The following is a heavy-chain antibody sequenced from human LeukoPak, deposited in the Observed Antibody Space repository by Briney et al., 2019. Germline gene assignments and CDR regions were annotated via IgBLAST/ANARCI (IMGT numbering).Heavy chain of an antibody. CDR2: TSSSSSIL. D-gene: IGHD3-10*02. Sequence: PGGSLRLSCTVSGFNVSTYNMIWVHQAPGKGLQWLSFTSSSSSILYYADSLQGRFTISRDNFKNPLYLQMNSLRAEDTAVCFCEREHVRYHMDVWGKGATVTVSS. V-gene: IGHV3-48*01. J-gene: IGHJ6*03. CDR1: GFNVSTYN. CDR3: EREHVRYHMDV.